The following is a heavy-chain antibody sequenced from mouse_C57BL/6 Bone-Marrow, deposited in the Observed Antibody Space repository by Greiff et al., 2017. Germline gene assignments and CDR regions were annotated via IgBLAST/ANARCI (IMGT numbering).Heavy chain of an antibody. D-gene: IGHD1-1*01. Sequence: VQLQQPGAELVMPGASVKLSCKASGYTFTSYWMHWVKQRPGQGLEWIGEIDPSDSYTNYNQKFKGKSTLTVDKPSSTAYMQLSSLTSEDSAVYYCARGTTTVVADFDYWGQGTTLTVSS. J-gene: IGHJ2*01. V-gene: IGHV1-69*01. CDR2: IDPSDSYT. CDR3: ARGTTTVVADFDY. CDR1: GYTFTSYW.